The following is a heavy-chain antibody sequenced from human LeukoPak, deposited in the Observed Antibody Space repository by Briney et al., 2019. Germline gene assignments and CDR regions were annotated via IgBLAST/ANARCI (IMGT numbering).Heavy chain of an antibody. CDR2: TYYRSKWYN. Sequence: PSQTLSLTCVVSGDSVSSKNGAWNWIRQSPSRGLEWLGRTYYRSKWYNDYAESMEGRMAISQDTSKNQYSLHLNSVTPDDTAVYYCAKGDYYDSSGYFDYWGQGTLVTVSS. CDR3: AKGDYYDSSGYFDY. J-gene: IGHJ4*02. D-gene: IGHD3-22*01. V-gene: IGHV6-1*01. CDR1: GDSVSSKNGA.